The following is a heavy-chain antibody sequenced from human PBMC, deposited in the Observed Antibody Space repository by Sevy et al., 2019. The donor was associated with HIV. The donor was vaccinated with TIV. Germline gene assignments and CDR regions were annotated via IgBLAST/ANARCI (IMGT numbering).Heavy chain of an antibody. J-gene: IGHJ6*02. V-gene: IGHV3-21*01. CDR3: ASRYGDYYYYYDMDV. Sequence: GGSLRLSCAASGFTFSSYSMNWVRQAPGKGLEWVSSISSSSSYIYYADSVKGRFTISRDNAKNSLYLQMNSLRAEDTAVYYSASRYGDYYYYYDMDVWGQGTTVTISS. CDR1: GFTFSSYS. CDR2: ISSSSSYI. D-gene: IGHD4-17*01.